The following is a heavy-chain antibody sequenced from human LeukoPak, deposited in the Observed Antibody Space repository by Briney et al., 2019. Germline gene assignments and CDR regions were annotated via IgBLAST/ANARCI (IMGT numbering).Heavy chain of an antibody. J-gene: IGHJ4*02. D-gene: IGHD6-13*01. V-gene: IGHV3-74*01. Sequence: GGSLRLSCAASGFSFSGHWVHWARQLPGKGLVWVSRISPTGSTTSYADSVKGRFTVSRDNAKNTLYLQVNNLRAEDTAVYYCARGPSSNWSGLDFWGQGTLLTVSS. CDR1: GFSFSGHW. CDR2: ISPTGSTT. CDR3: ARGPSSNWSGLDF.